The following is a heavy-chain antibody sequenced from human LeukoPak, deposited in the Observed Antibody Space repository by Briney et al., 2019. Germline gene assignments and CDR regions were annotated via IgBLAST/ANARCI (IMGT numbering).Heavy chain of an antibody. CDR3: AKDTSVDGDSSGYFDY. CDR1: RFTFDDYA. V-gene: IGHV3-9*01. J-gene: IGHJ4*02. D-gene: IGHD3-22*01. Sequence: PGGSLRLSCAASRFTFDDYAMDWVRQAPGKGLEWVSGVNWNSGNIVYADSVKGRSTISRDNAKNSLYLQMNSLRAEDTALYYCAKDTSVDGDSSGYFDYWGPGTLVTVSS. CDR2: VNWNSGNI.